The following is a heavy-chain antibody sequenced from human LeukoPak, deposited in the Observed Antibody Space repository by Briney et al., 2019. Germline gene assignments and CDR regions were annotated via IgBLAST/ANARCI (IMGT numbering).Heavy chain of an antibody. CDR1: GFTFEHYA. J-gene: IGHJ4*02. D-gene: IGHD1-26*01. V-gene: IGHV3-9*01. CDR3: ARAGATDY. CDR2: ISWNSGHI. Sequence: GGSLRLSCAVSGFTFEHYAIHWVRQAPGKGLEWVSGISWNSGHIGYADSVKGRFTISRANAKNSLYLQMNSLRAEDTAVYYCARAGATDYWGQGTLVTVSS.